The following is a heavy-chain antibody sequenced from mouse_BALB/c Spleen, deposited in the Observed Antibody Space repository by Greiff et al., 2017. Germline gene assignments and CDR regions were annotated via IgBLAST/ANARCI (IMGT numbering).Heavy chain of an antibody. CDR3: TREGNSLDY. Sequence: EVKVVESGGGLVQPGGSMKLSCVASGFTFSNYWMNWVRQSPEKGLEWVAEIRLKSNNYATHYAESVKGRFTISRDDSKSSVYLQMNNLRAEDTGIYYCTREGNSLDYWGQGTTLTVSS. J-gene: IGHJ2*01. V-gene: IGHV6-6*02. CDR2: IRLKSNNYAT. CDR1: GFTFSNYW.